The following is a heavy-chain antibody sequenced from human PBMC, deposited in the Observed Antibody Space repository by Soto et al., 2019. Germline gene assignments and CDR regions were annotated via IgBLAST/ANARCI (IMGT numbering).Heavy chain of an antibody. J-gene: IGHJ5*02. D-gene: IGHD3-3*01. CDR2: IYYSGST. CDR1: GGSISSSSYY. CDR3: AQRLSFGVVMGWFDP. V-gene: IGHV4-39*01. Sequence: QLQLQESGPGLVKPSETLSLTCTVSGGSISSSSYYWGWIRQPPGKGLEWIGSIYYSGSTYYNPSLKSRVTISVDTAKNLFSLKLSSVTAADAAVYYCAQRLSFGVVMGWFDPWGQGTLVTVSS.